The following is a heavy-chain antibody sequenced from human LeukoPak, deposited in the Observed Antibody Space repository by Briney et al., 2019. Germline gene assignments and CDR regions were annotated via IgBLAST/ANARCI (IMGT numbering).Heavy chain of an antibody. CDR1: GFTFSIYA. CDR2: ISGSGGST. J-gene: IGHJ4*02. CDR3: AKSPPVTLYYFDY. Sequence: PGGSLRLSCAAAGFTFSIYAMSGVRKAPGKGLDWVSAISGSGGSTNYADSVKGRFTISRDNSKNTLSLQMNSLRAEDTAVYYCAKSPPVTLYYFDYWGQGTLVTVSS. D-gene: IGHD4-17*01. V-gene: IGHV3-23*01.